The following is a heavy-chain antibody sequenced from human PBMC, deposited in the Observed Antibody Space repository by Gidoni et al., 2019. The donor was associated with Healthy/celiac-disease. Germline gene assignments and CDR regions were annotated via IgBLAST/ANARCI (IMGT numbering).Heavy chain of an antibody. CDR1: GGSISSSSYY. V-gene: IGHV4-39*07. J-gene: IGHJ5*02. D-gene: IGHD2-21*02. CDR3: ARDGYGCGGDCYINWFDP. CDR2: IYYSGST. Sequence: QLQLQESGPGLVKPSEPLSLTCTVPGGSISSSSYYWGWIRQPPGKGLEWIERIYYSGSTYYNPSLKSRVTISVDTSKNQFSLKLSSVTAADTAVYYCARDGYGCGGDCYINWFDPWGQGTLVTVSS.